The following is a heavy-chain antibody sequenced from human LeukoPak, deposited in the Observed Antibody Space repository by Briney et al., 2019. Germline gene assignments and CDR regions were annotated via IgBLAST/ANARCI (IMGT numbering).Heavy chain of an antibody. V-gene: IGHV4-39*07. CDR1: GGSISSSSYY. J-gene: IGHJ4*02. CDR2: IYYSGST. CDR3: ASSYYYDSSGYAFDY. D-gene: IGHD3-22*01. Sequence: SETLSLTCTVSGGSISSSSYYWGWIRQPPGKGLEWIGSIYYSGSTYYNPSLKSRVTISVDTSKNQFSLKLSSVTAADTAVYYCASSYYYDSSGYAFDYWGQGTLVTVS.